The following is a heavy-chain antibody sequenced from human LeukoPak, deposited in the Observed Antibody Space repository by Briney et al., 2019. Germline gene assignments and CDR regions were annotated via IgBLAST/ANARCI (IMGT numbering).Heavy chain of an antibody. CDR3: ATVVNYYGMDV. CDR2: FDPEDGET. V-gene: IGHV1-24*01. J-gene: IGHJ6*02. Sequence: ASVKVSCTVSGYTLTELSMHWVRQAPGKGLEWLGGFDPEDGETIYAQKFQGRVTMTEDTSTDTAYMELSSLRSEDTAVYYCATVVNYYGMDVWGQGTTVTVSS. CDR1: GYTLTELS. D-gene: IGHD2-21*01.